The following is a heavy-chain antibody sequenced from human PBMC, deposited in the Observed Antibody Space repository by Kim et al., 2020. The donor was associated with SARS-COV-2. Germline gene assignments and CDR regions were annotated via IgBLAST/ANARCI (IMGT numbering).Heavy chain of an antibody. D-gene: IGHD3-10*01. CDR3: SGWVRGSTYYFDY. V-gene: IGHV4-4*06. J-gene: IGHJ4*02. Sequence: TPYLKRRGTMSVDTTKNQFSLKLSSVTAADTAVYYCSGWVRGSTYYFDYWGQGTLVTVSS.